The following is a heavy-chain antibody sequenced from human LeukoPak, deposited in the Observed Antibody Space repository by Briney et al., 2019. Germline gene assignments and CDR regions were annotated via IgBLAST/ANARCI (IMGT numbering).Heavy chain of an antibody. J-gene: IGHJ4*02. V-gene: IGHV4-61*08. CDR2: IYYSGST. D-gene: IGHD4-17*01. Sequence: PSETLSLTCTVSGGSISSGDYYWSWIRQPPGKGLEWIGYIYYSGSTNYNPSLKSRVTISVDTSKNQFSLKLSSVTAADTAVYYCARGRRLRDFDYWGQGTLVTVSS. CDR1: GGSISSGDYY. CDR3: ARGRRLRDFDY.